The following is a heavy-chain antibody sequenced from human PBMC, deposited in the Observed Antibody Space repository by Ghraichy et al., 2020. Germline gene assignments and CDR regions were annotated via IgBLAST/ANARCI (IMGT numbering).Heavy chain of an antibody. D-gene: IGHD6-19*01. CDR3: ARDKSQRWQWLVHDAFDI. V-gene: IGHV3-11*01. CDR2: ISSSGSTI. Sequence: GGSLRLSCAASGFTFSDYYMSWIRQAPGKGLEWVSYISSSGSTIYYADSVKGRFTISRDNAKNSLYLQMNSLRAEDTAVYYCARDKSQRWQWLVHDAFDIWGQGTMVTVSS. J-gene: IGHJ3*02. CDR1: GFTFSDYY.